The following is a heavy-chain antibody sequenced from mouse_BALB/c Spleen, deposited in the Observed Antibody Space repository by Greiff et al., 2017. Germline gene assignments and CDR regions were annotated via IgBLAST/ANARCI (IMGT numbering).Heavy chain of an antibody. V-gene: IGHV5-4*02. CDR2: ISDGGSYT. Sequence: EGKVVESGGGLVKPGGSLKLSCAASGFTFSDYYMYWVRQTPEKRLEWVATISDGGSYTYYPDSVKGRFTISRDNAKNNLYLQMSSLKSEDTAMYYCARDMITTYYYAMDYWGQGTSVTVSS. D-gene: IGHD2-4*01. CDR3: ARDMITTYYYAMDY. J-gene: IGHJ4*01. CDR1: GFTFSDYY.